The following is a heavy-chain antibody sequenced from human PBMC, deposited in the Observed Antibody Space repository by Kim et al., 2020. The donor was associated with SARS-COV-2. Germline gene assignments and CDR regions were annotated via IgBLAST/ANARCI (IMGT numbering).Heavy chain of an antibody. CDR3: ARVHSGSYYGEIDY. CDR1: GGFIRSSNW. J-gene: IGHJ4*02. V-gene: IGHV4-4*02. D-gene: IGHD1-26*01. Sequence: SETLSLTCAVSGGFIRSSNWWSWVRQPPGKGLEWIGEIYHSGSTNYNSSLKSRVTISVDKSKNQVSLKLSSVTAADTAVYYCARVHSGSYYGEIDYWGQGSLVTVSS. CDR2: IYHSGST.